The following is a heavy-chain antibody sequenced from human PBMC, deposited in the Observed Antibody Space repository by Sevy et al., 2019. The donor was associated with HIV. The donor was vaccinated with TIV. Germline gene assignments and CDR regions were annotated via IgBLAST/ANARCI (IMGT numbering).Heavy chain of an antibody. V-gene: IGHV6-1*01. Sequence: SQTPSLTCAISGDSVSSKSAVWNWIRQSPSRGLEWLGRTYYRSQWSNDYAVSLKSRMTINPDTSKNQLSLQLNSVTPDDTAVYYCARGSGYEFDYWGQGTLVTVSS. D-gene: IGHD5-12*01. CDR1: GDSVSSKSAV. CDR3: ARGSGYEFDY. CDR2: TYYRSQWSN. J-gene: IGHJ4*02.